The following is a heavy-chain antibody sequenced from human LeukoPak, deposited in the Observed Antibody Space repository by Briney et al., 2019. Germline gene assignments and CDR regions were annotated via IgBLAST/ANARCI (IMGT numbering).Heavy chain of an antibody. V-gene: IGHV1-69*04. CDR1: GDTFSSYA. CDR2: IIPILGIA. Sequence: SVKVSCKASGDTFSSYAIRWVRQAPGQGLEWMGRIIPILGIANYAQKFQGRVTITADKSTSTAYMELSRLRSDDTAVDYCAREPDYAVGRFDYWGQGTLVTVSS. D-gene: IGHD4-17*01. CDR3: AREPDYAVGRFDY. J-gene: IGHJ4*02.